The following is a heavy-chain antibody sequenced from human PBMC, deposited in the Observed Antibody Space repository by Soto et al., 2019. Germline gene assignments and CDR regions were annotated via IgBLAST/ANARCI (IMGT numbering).Heavy chain of an antibody. CDR1: GGTXISYA. Sequence: SXKVSFKASGGTXISYAIGLVRQAPGQGLEWMGGITPIFCTANYAQKFQGRFTITADESTSTAYIELSSLRSEDTAVYYFARVAKRLDWFGELLLYFDYWGQGTLVTVSS. J-gene: IGHJ4*02. CDR3: ARVAKRLDWFGELLLYFDY. D-gene: IGHD3-10*01. V-gene: IGHV1-69*13. CDR2: ITPIFCTA.